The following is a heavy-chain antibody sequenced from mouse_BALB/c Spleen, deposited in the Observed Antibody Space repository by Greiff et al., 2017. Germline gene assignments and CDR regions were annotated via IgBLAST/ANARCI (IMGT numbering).Heavy chain of an antibody. CDR1: GFTFNTYA. CDR2: IRSKSNNYAT. V-gene: IGHV10-1*02. D-gene: IGHD2-10*02. Sequence: EVQVVESGGGLVQPKGSLKLSCAASGFTFNTYAMNWVRQAPGKGLEWVARIRSKSNNYATYYADSVKDRFTISRDDSQSMLYLQMNNLKTEDTAMYYCVRPLYGNDAMDYWGQGTSVTVSS. J-gene: IGHJ4*01. CDR3: VRPLYGNDAMDY.